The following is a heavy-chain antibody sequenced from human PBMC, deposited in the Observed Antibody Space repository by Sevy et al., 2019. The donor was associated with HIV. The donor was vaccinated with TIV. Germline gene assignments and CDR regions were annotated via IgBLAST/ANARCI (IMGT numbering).Heavy chain of an antibody. CDR2: TRNKADGYTT. Sequence: GGSLRLSCAASGFTFSDHYMEWVRQAPGKGLEWVGRTRNKADGYTTEYAASVKGRFTISRDDSGNSLYLQMNGLKTGDTAVYYCSTHAGIAAAGRVFDYWGQGALVTVSS. D-gene: IGHD6-13*01. J-gene: IGHJ4*02. CDR1: GFTFSDHY. CDR3: STHAGIAAAGRVFDY. V-gene: IGHV3-72*01.